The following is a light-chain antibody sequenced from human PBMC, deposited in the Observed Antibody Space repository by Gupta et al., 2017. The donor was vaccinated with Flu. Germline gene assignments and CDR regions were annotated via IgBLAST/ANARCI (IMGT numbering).Light chain of an antibody. Sequence: EVLLTQSPDTLSLSPGERATLSCRASQRVGSSYLGWYQQKIGQPPRLLIYAASTRATGIPDRFSGSGFGTDFTLTISRLEPEDFAVYYCQKYSSSSGTFGQGTKLEIK. CDR3: QKYSSSSGT. CDR1: QRVGSSY. J-gene: IGKJ2*01. V-gene: IGKV3-20*01. CDR2: AAS.